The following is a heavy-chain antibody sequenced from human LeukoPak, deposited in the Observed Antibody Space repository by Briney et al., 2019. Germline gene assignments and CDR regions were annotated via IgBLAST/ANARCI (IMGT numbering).Heavy chain of an antibody. D-gene: IGHD6-6*01. CDR1: GGTFSSYA. J-gene: IGHJ6*03. V-gene: IGHV1-69*05. Sequence: ASVEVSCKASGGTFSSYAISWVRQAPGQGLEWMGGIIPIFGTANYAQKFQGRVTITTDESTSTAYMELSSPRSEDTAVYYCAREGSSSSFPYYYYMDVWGKGTTVTVSS. CDR2: IIPIFGTA. CDR3: AREGSSSSFPYYYYMDV.